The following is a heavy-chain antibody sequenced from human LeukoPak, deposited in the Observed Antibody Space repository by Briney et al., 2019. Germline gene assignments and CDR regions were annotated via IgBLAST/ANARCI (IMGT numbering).Heavy chain of an antibody. CDR2: ISWNSGTI. CDR1: GFTFDDYA. V-gene: IGHV3-9*01. CDR3: AKEGDGYNYFDY. J-gene: IGHJ4*02. D-gene: IGHD5-24*01. Sequence: GGSLRLSCAAPGFTFDDYATHWVRQAPGKGLEWVSGISWNSGTIGYADSVKGRFTISRDNAKNSLYLQMNSPRAEDTALYYCAKEGDGYNYFDYWGQGTLVTVSS.